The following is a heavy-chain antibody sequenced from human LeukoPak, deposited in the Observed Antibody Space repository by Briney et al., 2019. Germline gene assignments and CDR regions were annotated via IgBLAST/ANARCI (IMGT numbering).Heavy chain of an antibody. CDR2: IGGSGGTT. V-gene: IGHV3-23*01. CDR3: TRVGYIDEGIDY. Sequence: GGSLRLSCAASGFTFSSYAMNWVRQAPGKGLEWVSAIGGSGGTTYYADSVKGRFTISRDNSRNTLYLQMNSLRAEDTAIYYCTRVGYIDEGIDYWGQGTLVTVSS. J-gene: IGHJ4*02. CDR1: GFTFSSYA. D-gene: IGHD5-24*01.